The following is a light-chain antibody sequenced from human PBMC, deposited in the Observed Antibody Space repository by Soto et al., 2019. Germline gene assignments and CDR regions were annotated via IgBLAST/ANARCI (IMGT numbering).Light chain of an antibody. CDR2: EVS. J-gene: IGLJ1*01. CDR1: SSDVGAYDY. V-gene: IGLV2-14*03. Sequence: QPGLNQPASVSGSPGQSITISCTGTSSDVGAYDYVSWYQQHPDKAPKLMIYEVSNRPSGVSNRFSGSKSVNTATLTISGLQAEDEADYYCSSYTSSSTRVFGTGTKVTVL. CDR3: SSYTSSSTRV.